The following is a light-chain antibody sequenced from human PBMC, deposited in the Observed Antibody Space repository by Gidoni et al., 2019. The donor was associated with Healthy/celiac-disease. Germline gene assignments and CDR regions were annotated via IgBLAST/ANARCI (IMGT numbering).Light chain of an antibody. CDR3: QQYDTLPIT. CDR1: QDISNY. Sequence: DIQMTQSPSSLSASVGDRVTITCQASQDISNYLNWYQQKPGKAPKLLIFDATNLETGVPSRFSGSGSGTDFSFTISSLQPEDIVTYYCQQYDTLPITFGQXTRLEI. V-gene: IGKV1-33*01. J-gene: IGKJ5*01. CDR2: DAT.